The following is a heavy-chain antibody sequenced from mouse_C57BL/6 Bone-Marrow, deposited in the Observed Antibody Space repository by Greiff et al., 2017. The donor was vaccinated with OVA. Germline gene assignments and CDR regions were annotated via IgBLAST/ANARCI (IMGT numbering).Heavy chain of an antibody. CDR2: IYPRGGST. J-gene: IGHJ3*01. V-gene: IGHV1-85*01. CDR3: ARGNDYEGGWVAY. Sequence: QVQLQQSGPELVKPGASVKLSCKASGYTFTSYDINWVKQRPGQGLEWIGWIYPRGGSTKYNEKFKGKATLTVDKSSSTAYMELHSLTSEDSAVYVCARGNDYEGGWVAYWGQGTLVTVSA. D-gene: IGHD2-4*01. CDR1: GYTFTSYD.